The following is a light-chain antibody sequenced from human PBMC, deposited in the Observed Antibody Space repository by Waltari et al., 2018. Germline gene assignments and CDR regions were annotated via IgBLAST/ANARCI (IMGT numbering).Light chain of an antibody. CDR1: QSVRSY. CDR3: QQRHNWPLT. V-gene: IGKV3-11*01. J-gene: IGKJ4*01. CDR2: DTS. Sequence: EIVLTQSPATLSLSPGERATLSCSASQSVRSYLAWYKQKPGQAPRLLIYDTSNRASGIPARFSGSGSGTDFSLSISSLEPEDFAVYYCQQRHNWPLTFGGGTKVEIK.